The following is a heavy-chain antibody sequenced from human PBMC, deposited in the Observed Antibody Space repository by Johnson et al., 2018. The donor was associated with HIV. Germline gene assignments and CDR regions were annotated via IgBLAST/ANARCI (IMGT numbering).Heavy chain of an antibody. CDR2: ISYDGSNK. CDR1: GFTFSSYA. D-gene: IGHD2-15*01. Sequence: MQLVESGGGVVQPGRSLRLSCAASGFTFSSYAMHWVRQAPGKGLEWVAVISYDGSNKYYADSVKGRFTISRDNSKNTLYLQMNSLRAEDTAVYYCARSQVAATSEGAFDIWGQGTMVTVSS. V-gene: IGHV3-30-3*01. CDR3: ARSQVAATSEGAFDI. J-gene: IGHJ3*02.